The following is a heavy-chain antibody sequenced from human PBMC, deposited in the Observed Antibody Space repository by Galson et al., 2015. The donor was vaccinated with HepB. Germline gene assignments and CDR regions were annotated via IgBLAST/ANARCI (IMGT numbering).Heavy chain of an antibody. CDR2: MNPNSGNT. Sequence: SVKVSCKASGYTFTSYDINWVRQATGQGLEWMGWMNPNSGNTGHAQKFQGRVTMTRNTSISTAYMELSSLRSEDTAVYYCARSNYDSSGYYYFASVWGQGTLVTVSS. V-gene: IGHV1-8*01. CDR1: GYTFTSYD. J-gene: IGHJ4*02. D-gene: IGHD3-22*01. CDR3: ARSNYDSSGYYYFASV.